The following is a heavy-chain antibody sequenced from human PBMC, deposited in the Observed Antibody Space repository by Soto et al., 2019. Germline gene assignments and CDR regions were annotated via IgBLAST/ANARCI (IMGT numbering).Heavy chain of an antibody. V-gene: IGHV3-7*01. CDR3: ARMGLYGSGSYYYYMDV. CDR2: IKQDGSEK. J-gene: IGHJ6*03. CDR1: GFTFSSYW. Sequence: GGSLRLSCAASGFTFSSYWMSWVRQAPGKGLEWVANIKQDGSEKYYVDSVKGRFTISRDNAKNSLYLQMNSLRAEDTAVYYCARMGLYGSGSYYYYMDVWGKGTTVTVSS. D-gene: IGHD3-10*01.